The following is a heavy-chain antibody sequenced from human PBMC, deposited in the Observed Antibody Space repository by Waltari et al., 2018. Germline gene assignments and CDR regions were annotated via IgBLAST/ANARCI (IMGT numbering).Heavy chain of an antibody. Sequence: QVQLVQSGAEVKKPGASVKVSCKASGYTFTGYYMPWVRQAPGQGLEWMGRINPSSGGTNYAQKFQGRVTMTRDTSISTAYMELSRLRSDDTAVYYCARVRIAARYYYYYGMDVWGQGTTVTVSS. CDR3: ARVRIAARYYYYYGMDV. J-gene: IGHJ6*02. V-gene: IGHV1-2*02. D-gene: IGHD6-6*01. CDR2: INPSSGGT. CDR1: GYTFTGYY.